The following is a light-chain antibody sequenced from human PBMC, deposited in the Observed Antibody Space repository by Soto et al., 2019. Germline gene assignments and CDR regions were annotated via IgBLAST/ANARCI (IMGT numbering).Light chain of an antibody. CDR3: QQSFSPLLT. V-gene: IGKV1-39*01. J-gene: IGKJ1*01. Sequence: DVQMTQSPSSLSASVGDRVTITCRASQSISNYLHWYQQKPGKAPKLLIYAASSMQSGVPSRFSGSGSETDFTLTISSLQPDDSATYYCQQSFSPLLTFDQGTKVEV. CDR2: AAS. CDR1: QSISNY.